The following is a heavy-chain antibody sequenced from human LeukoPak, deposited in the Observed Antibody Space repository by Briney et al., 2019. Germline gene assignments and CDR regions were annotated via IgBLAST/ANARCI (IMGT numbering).Heavy chain of an antibody. D-gene: IGHD6-13*01. V-gene: IGHV3-11*04. Sequence: GGSLRLSCAASGFIFSDYYMSWVRRAPGKGLEFVSYISSDGTANYYADSVKGRFTISGDNAQNSVYLEMTNLRAEDTAVYYCVREFWYRFDNWGQGTVVTVSS. J-gene: IGHJ4*02. CDR3: VREFWYRFDN. CDR1: GFIFSDYY. CDR2: ISSDGTAN.